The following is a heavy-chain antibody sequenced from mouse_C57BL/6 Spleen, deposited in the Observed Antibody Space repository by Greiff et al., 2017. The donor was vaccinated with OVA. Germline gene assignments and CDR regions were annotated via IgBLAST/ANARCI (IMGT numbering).Heavy chain of an antibody. J-gene: IGHJ2*01. V-gene: IGHV1-55*01. CDR2: IYPGSGST. CDR3: AGDGYDGDYYDY. D-gene: IGHD2-2*01. CDR1: GYTFTSYW. Sequence: VQLQQPGAELVKPGASVKMSCKASGYTFTSYWLTWVKQRPGQGLEWIGDIYPGSGSTTYNEKFKSKATLTVDTSSSTAYMQLSSLTSEDSAVEYGAGDGYDGDYYDYWGQGTTVTVSA.